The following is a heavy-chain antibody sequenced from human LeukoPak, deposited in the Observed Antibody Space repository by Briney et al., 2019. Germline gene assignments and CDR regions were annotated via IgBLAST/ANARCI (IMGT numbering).Heavy chain of an antibody. V-gene: IGHV1-69*05. J-gene: IGHJ4*02. CDR1: GGTFSSYA. Sequence: SVKVSCKASGGTFSSYATSWVRQAPGQGLEWMGRIIPIFGTANYARKLQGRVTITTDESTSTAYMELSSLRSEDTAVYYCARDRIAAAGDFDYWGQGTLVTVSS. CDR2: IIPIFGTA. CDR3: ARDRIAAAGDFDY. D-gene: IGHD6-13*01.